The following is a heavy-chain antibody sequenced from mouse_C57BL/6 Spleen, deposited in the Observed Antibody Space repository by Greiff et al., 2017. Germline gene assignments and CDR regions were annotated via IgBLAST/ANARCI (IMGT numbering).Heavy chain of an antibody. V-gene: IGHV1-52*01. Sequence: QVQLKQPGAELVRPGSSVKLSCKASGYTFTSYWMHWVKQRPIQGLEWIGNIDPSDSETHYNQKFKDKATLTVDKSSSTAYMQLSSLTSEDSAVYYCARATEVTWFAYWGQGTLVTVSA. CDR2: IDPSDSET. CDR1: GYTFTSYW. D-gene: IGHD2-1*01. J-gene: IGHJ3*01. CDR3: ARATEVTWFAY.